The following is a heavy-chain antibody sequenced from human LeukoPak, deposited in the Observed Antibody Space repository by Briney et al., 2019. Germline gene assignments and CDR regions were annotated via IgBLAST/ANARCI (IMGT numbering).Heavy chain of an antibody. CDR3: ARDLWRKGYSYGLDY. D-gene: IGHD5-18*01. CDR1: GFTFSSYG. V-gene: IGHV3-33*01. J-gene: IGHJ4*02. Sequence: GRSLRLSCAASGFTFSSYGMHWVRQAPGKGLEWVAVIWYDGSNKYYADSVKGRFTISRDNSKNMLYLQMNSLRAEDTAVYYCARDLWRKGYSYGLDYWGQGTLVTVSS. CDR2: IWYDGSNK.